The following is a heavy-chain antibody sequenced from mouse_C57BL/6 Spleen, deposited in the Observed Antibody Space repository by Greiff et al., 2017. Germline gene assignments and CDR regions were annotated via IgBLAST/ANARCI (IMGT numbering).Heavy chain of an antibody. V-gene: IGHV1-82*01. D-gene: IGHD4-1*01. CDR1: GYAFSSSW. Sequence: VKLQQSGPELVKPGASVKISCKASGYAFSSSWMNWVKQRPGKGLEWLGRIYPGDGDTNYNGKFKGKATLTADKSSSTAYMHLSSLTSENSAVYFCARKLGGTYYAMDYWGQGTSGTVSS. CDR3: ARKLGGTYYAMDY. J-gene: IGHJ4*01. CDR2: IYPGDGDT.